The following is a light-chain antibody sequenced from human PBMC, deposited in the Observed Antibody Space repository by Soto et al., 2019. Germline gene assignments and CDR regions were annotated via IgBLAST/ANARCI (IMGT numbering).Light chain of an antibody. CDR1: SSDVGGYNY. J-gene: IGLJ1*01. CDR3: SSYTSSSTLG. Sequence: QSALTQPASVSGSPGQSIIISCTGTSSDVGGYNYVSWYQQHPGKAPKLMIYDVSNRPSGVSNRFSGSKSGNTASLTISGLQSEDEADYYCSSYTSSSTLGFGTGT. CDR2: DVS. V-gene: IGLV2-14*01.